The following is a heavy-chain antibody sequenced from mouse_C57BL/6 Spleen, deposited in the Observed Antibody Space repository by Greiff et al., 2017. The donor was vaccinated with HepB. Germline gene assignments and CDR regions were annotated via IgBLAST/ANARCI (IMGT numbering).Heavy chain of an antibody. D-gene: IGHD1-1*01. CDR2: IDPSDSYT. Sequence: VQLQQPGAELVMPGASVKLSCKASGYTFTSYWMHWVKQRPGQGLEWIGEIDPSDSYTNYNQKFKGKSTLTVDKSSSTAYMQLSSLTSEDSAVYYCARYYGSSYGDYFDYWGQGTTLTVSS. CDR1: GYTFTSYW. CDR3: ARYYGSSYGDYFDY. V-gene: IGHV1-69*01. J-gene: IGHJ2*01.